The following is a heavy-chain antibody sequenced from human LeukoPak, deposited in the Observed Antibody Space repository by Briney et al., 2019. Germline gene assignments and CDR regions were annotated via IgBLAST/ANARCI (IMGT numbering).Heavy chain of an antibody. CDR3: ARALNLLDPVTLDY. CDR1: GFTFLSYG. V-gene: IGHV3-30*02. D-gene: IGHD1-1*01. CDR2: IRYDGSNK. J-gene: IGHJ4*02. Sequence: GGSLRLSCAASGFTFLSYGMHWVRQAPGKGLEWVAFIRYDGSNKYYADSVKGRFTISRDNSKNSLYLQMNSLRAEDTAVYYCARALNLLDPVTLDYWGQGTLVTVSS.